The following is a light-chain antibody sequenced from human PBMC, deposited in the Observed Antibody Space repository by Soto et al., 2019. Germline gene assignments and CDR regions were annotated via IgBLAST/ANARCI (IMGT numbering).Light chain of an antibody. V-gene: IGLV2-8*01. CDR2: EVT. CDR1: SSYLGASNS. Sequence: QSALTPPPSASGSPGQSVTISCAGSSSYLGASNSVSWYQQHPGKAPKLLISEVTKRPSGVPDRFSGSKSGNTASLTVSGLQADDEADYYCGSKAGSNKHVVFGGGTKVTVL. CDR3: GSKAGSNKHVV. J-gene: IGLJ2*01.